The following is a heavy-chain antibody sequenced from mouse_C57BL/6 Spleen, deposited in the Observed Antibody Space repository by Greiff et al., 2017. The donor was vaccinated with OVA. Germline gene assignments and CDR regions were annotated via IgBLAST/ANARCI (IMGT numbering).Heavy chain of an antibody. CDR1: GFTFSDYG. Sequence: EVKVEESGGGLVKPGGSLKLSCAASGFTFSDYGMHWVRQAPEKGLEWVAYISSGSSTIYYADTVKGRFTISRDNAKNTLFLQMTSLRSEDTAMYYCAKGLRRAMDYWGQGTSVTVSS. CDR3: AKGLRRAMDY. V-gene: IGHV5-17*01. D-gene: IGHD2-4*01. J-gene: IGHJ4*01. CDR2: ISSGSSTI.